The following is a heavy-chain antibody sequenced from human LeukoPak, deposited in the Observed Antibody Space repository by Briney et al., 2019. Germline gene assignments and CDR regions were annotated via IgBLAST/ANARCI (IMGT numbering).Heavy chain of an antibody. Sequence: GGSLRLSCAASGFTFSSYEMNWVRQAPGKGLEWVAVISYDGSNKYYADSVKGRFTISRDNSKNTLYLQMNSLRAEDTAVYYCAKDGVDYYDSSGYYAYYYYYMDVWGKGTTVTVSS. CDR2: ISYDGSNK. J-gene: IGHJ6*03. CDR1: GFTFSSYE. CDR3: AKDGVDYYDSSGYYAYYYYYMDV. D-gene: IGHD3-22*01. V-gene: IGHV3-30*18.